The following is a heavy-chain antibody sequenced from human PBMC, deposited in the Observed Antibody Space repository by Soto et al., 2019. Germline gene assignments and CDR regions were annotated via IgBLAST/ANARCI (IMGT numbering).Heavy chain of an antibody. CDR3: ATGSSPRVVDH. V-gene: IGHV3-66*01. J-gene: IGHJ4*02. CDR1: GFTVSSNY. CDR2: IYSGGST. D-gene: IGHD2-2*01. Sequence: GGSLRLSCAASGFTVSSNYMSWVRQAPGKGLEWVSVIYSGGSTYYADSVKGRFTISRDNSKNTLYLQMNSLRAEDTAVYYCATGSSPRVVDHWGQGTLVTVSS.